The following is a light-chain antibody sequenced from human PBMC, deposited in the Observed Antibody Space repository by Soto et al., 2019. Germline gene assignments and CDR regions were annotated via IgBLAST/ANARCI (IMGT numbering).Light chain of an antibody. V-gene: IGKV3-20*01. CDR2: GAS. CDR1: QSVTNNY. Sequence: EIVLAQSPGTLSLSPGERATLSCRASQSVTNNYLAWYQQKPGQAPRLLIYGASTRATGIPDRFSGTGSGTDFTLTISRLGPQVFAEYYCLHCVNSTQFTSGPGTNVDIQ. CDR3: LHCVNSTQFT. J-gene: IGKJ3*01.